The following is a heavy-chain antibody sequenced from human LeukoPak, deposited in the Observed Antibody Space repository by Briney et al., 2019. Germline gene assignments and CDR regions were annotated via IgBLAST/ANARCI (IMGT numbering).Heavy chain of an antibody. CDR3: ARGAGYNYPYYFDY. Sequence: GGSLRLSCAASGFTFSSNYMNWVRQAPGKGLEWVSVIYGGGNIYYADSVKGRFTISRDNSKNTLYLQMNSLRAEDTAVYYCARGAGYNYPYYFDYWGQGTLVTVSS. CDR2: IYGGGNI. V-gene: IGHV3-53*01. J-gene: IGHJ4*02. CDR1: GFTFSSNY. D-gene: IGHD5-24*01.